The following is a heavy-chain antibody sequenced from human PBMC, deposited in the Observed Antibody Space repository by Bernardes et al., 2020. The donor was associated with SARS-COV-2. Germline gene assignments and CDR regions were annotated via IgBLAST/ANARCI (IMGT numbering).Heavy chain of an antibody. J-gene: IGHJ4*02. CDR1: GFSFSYFH. V-gene: IGHV3-21*01. D-gene: IGHD2-15*01. Sequence: GGSLRLSCAASGFSFSYFHMNWVRQAPGGGLEWVASISTSSTYIYYADSVKGRFTISRDDAKNSLFLQMNSLRAEDTAVYYCVRDSGSSNYVYDLFDYWGQGTLVTVSS. CDR3: VRDSGSSNYVYDLFDY. CDR2: ISTSSTYI.